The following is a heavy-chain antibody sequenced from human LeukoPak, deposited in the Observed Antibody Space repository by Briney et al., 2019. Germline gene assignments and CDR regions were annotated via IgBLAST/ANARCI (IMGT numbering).Heavy chain of an antibody. CDR2: INGEGSSA. J-gene: IGHJ3*02. V-gene: IGHV3-74*01. CDR3: ARADTGRLHGLDI. CDR1: RFTFSSYW. D-gene: IGHD5-18*01. Sequence: GGSLRLSCAASRFTFSSYWMRWVRQAPGKGLLWVSRINGEGSSAYYADSVKGRFTISRDNANNTLYLQMNSLRDEDTAVYYCARADTGRLHGLDIWGQGTRVTVSS.